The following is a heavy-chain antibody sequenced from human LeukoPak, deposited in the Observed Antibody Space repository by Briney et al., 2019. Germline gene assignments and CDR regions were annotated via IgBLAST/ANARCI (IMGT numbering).Heavy chain of an antibody. Sequence: ASVKVSCKASGYTFTSYGISWVRQAPGQGLEWMGWISAYNGTTNYAQKIQGRVTMTTDTSTSTAYMELRSLRSDDTAVYYCARARQQLPLDYWGQGTLVTVSS. V-gene: IGHV1-18*01. J-gene: IGHJ4*02. CDR3: ARARQQLPLDY. CDR1: GYTFTSYG. CDR2: ISAYNGTT. D-gene: IGHD6-13*01.